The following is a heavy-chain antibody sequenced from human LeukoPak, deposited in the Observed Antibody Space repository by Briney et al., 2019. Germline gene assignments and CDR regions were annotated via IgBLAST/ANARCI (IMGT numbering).Heavy chain of an antibody. CDR3: ARGVVGSVSFDY. J-gene: IGHJ4*02. D-gene: IGHD2-21*01. V-gene: IGHV3-30-3*01. Sequence: PGGSLRLSCAASGFTLSSYAMHWVRQAPGKGLEWVAVISYDGSNKYYADSVKGRFTLSRDTSKNTLCLQMNSLRAEDTAVYYCARGVVGSVSFDYWGQGTLVTVSS. CDR2: ISYDGSNK. CDR1: GFTLSSYA.